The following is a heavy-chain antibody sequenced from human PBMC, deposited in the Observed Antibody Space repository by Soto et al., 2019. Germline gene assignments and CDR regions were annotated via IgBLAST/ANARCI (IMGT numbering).Heavy chain of an antibody. Sequence: GEALKISCESHGYSFTTYWVTWVRQKPGKGLEWMGSFHPGESDTRYRPSFRGQVTISADRSLTTAYLQWSSLQVADTAIYYCARHENTYYNFYGMDPWGQGSTLTV. CDR1: GYSFTTYW. CDR3: ARHENTYYNFYGMDP. J-gene: IGHJ6*02. V-gene: IGHV5-51*01. CDR2: FHPGESDT.